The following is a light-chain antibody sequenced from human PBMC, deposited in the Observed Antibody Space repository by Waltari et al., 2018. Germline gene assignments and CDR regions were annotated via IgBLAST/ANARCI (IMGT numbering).Light chain of an antibody. CDR3: CSYAGGSRVI. Sequence: QSALTQPASLSGSPGQSITTPCAGTKNDIRPYNFVSWFQHLPGQAPKPIVSEATQRPSGVSYRSSGSKSGNTTSLTIAGLQAEDEADYYCCSYAGGSRVIFGGGTKLTVL. CDR2: EAT. V-gene: IGLV2-23*01. CDR1: KNDIRPYNF. J-gene: IGLJ2*01.